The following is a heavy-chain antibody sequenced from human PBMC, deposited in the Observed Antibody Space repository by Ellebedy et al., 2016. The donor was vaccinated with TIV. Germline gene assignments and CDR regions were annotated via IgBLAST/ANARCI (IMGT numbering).Heavy chain of an antibody. V-gene: IGHV5-51*01. D-gene: IGHD2-15*01. Sequence: GESLKISCEDSEYRFSNYYIAWVRQMPGRGLEWMGIIYPGNSDTTYSPAFRGQVTIAAAKSINTVYLQWSSLKSSDTAMYYCARQDLVVIGTGPVDSWGQGTLVTVSS. J-gene: IGHJ4*02. CDR1: EYRFSNYY. CDR3: ARQDLVVIGTGPVDS. CDR2: IYPGNSDT.